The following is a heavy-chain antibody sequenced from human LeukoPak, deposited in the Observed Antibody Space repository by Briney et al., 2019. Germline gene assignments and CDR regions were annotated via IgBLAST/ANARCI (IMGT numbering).Heavy chain of an antibody. CDR1: GGSISSYY. Sequence: PSETLSLTCTVSGGSISSYYWSWIRQPPGKGLEWIGYIYYSGSTNYNPSLKGRVTISVDTSKNQFSLKLSSVTAADTAVYYCARGSYYAHDAFDIWGQGTMVTVSS. D-gene: IGHD1-26*01. J-gene: IGHJ3*02. CDR3: ARGSYYAHDAFDI. V-gene: IGHV4-59*01. CDR2: IYYSGST.